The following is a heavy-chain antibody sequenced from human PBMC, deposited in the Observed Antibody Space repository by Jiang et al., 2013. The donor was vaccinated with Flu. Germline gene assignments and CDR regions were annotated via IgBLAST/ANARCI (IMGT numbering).Heavy chain of an antibody. D-gene: IGHD4-17*01. CDR2: ISSSSSYT. CDR3: ARPGYGDYNYDY. CDR1: GFTFSDYY. V-gene: IGHV3-11*03. Sequence: QLLESGGGLVKPGGSLRLSCAASGFTFSDYYMSWIRQAPGKGLEWVSYISSSSSYTNYADSVKGRFTISRDNAKNSLYLQMNSLRAEDTAVYYCARPGYGDYNYDYWGQGTLVTVSS. J-gene: IGHJ4*02.